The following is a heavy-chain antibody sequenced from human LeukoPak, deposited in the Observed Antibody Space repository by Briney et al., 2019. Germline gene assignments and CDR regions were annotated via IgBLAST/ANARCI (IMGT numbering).Heavy chain of an antibody. CDR3: ARGIDYGDYYYGMDV. V-gene: IGHV1-69*05. D-gene: IGHD4-17*01. CDR2: IIPIFGTA. Sequence: SVKVSCKASGGTFSSYAISWVRQAPGQGLEWMGGIIPIFGTANYAQKFQGRVTMTRNTSISTAYMELSSLRSEDTAVYYCARGIDYGDYYYGMDVWGQGTTVTVSS. J-gene: IGHJ6*02. CDR1: GGTFSSYA.